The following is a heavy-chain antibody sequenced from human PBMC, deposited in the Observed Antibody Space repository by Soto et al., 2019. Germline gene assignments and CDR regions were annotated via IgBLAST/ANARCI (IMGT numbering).Heavy chain of an antibody. V-gene: IGHV4-34*01. Sequence: SETLSLTCAVYGGSFSGYYWSWIRQPPGKGLEWIGEINHSGSTNYNPSLKSRVTISVDTSKNQFSLKLSSVTAADTAVYYCARDWLLPYYYYGMDVWGQGTTVTRLL. CDR1: GGSFSGYY. J-gene: IGHJ6*02. CDR3: ARDWLLPYYYYGMDV. CDR2: INHSGST. D-gene: IGHD3-9*01.